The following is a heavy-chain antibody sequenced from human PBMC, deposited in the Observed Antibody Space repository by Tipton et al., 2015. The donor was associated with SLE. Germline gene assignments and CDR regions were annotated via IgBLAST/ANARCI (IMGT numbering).Heavy chain of an antibody. D-gene: IGHD7-27*01. CDR2: IYSSGNT. J-gene: IGHJ4*02. Sequence: TLSLTCTVSGGSIGSSSYYWDWVRQPSGKGLEWIGTIYSSGNTYYHPSLKSRVTISVDTSKNHFSLKLSSVTAADTAVYYCARHVNWGLDYWGQGTLVTVSS. CDR3: ARHVNWGLDY. CDR1: GGSIGSSSYY. V-gene: IGHV4-39*07.